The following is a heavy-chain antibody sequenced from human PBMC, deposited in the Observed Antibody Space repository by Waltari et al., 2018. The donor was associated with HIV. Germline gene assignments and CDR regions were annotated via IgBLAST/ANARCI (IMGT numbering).Heavy chain of an antibody. CDR2: MSYSGIT. V-gene: IGHV4-39*01. CDR3: ARSFSGYSNYFDP. CDR1: GGSMTSSSYY. D-gene: IGHD4-4*01. Sequence: QLQLQESGPGLVKSSETLSLTCTVSGGSMTSSSYYWGWIRQPPGKGLEWIGSMSYSGITYNNASLRSRLTISVDTSKNQFSLKLTSVTAADTAMYYCARSFSGYSNYFDPWGQGTLVTVSS. J-gene: IGHJ5*02.